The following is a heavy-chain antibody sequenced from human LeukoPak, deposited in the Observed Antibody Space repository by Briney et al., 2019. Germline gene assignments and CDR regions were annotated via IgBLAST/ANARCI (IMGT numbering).Heavy chain of an antibody. Sequence: PSETLLVTCRVPGGSIGRYWWSWIRQPPGKGLGWIGYIYYTGSTNCIPCLKSRVTLSLDMTKHRPPLYLSLMTCAATTVYYFATHPTVIPRFDMGGEGTMVTVPS. V-gene: IGHV4-59*03. CDR2: IYYTGST. D-gene: IGHD4-23*01. CDR3: ATHPTVIPRFDM. J-gene: IGHJ3*02. CDR1: GGSIGRYW.